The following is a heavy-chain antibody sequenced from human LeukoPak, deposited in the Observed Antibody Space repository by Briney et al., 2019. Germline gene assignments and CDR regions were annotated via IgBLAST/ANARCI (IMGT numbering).Heavy chain of an antibody. CDR3: AELGITMIGGV. J-gene: IGHJ6*04. CDR2: ISSSGSTI. V-gene: IGHV3-48*03. CDR1: GFTFDDYG. Sequence: GGSLRLSCAASGFTFDDYGISWVRQAPGKGLEWVSYISSSGSTIYYADSVKGRFTISRDNAKNSLYLQMNSLRAEDTAVYYCAELGITMIGGVWGKGTTVTISS. D-gene: IGHD3-10*02.